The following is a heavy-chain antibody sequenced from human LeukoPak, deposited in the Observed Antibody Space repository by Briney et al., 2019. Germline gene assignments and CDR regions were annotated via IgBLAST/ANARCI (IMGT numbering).Heavy chain of an antibody. CDR1: GGTFSSYA. V-gene: IGHV1-69*13. J-gene: IGHJ4*02. CDR3: ARGTTTVMTPPDY. Sequence: SVKVSCKASGGTFSSYAISWVRQAPGQGLEWMGGIIPIFGTANYAQKFQGRVTITADESTSTAYMELSSLRSEDTAVYYCARGTTTVMTPPDYWGQGTLVTVSS. CDR2: IIPIFGTA. D-gene: IGHD4-23*01.